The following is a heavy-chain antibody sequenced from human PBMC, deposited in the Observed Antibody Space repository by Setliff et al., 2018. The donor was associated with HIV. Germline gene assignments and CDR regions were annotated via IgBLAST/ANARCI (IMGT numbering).Heavy chain of an antibody. V-gene: IGHV4-39*02. Sequence: SETLSLTCTVSGGSSISSSYYWVWIRQHPGKGLEWIGDVYYIGVTYYNASLKSRVTMSIDRSKNHFSLTMKSVTAADTAVYYCARRGRGAFPYYSIDYWGQGILVTVSS. CDR1: GGSSISSSYY. D-gene: IGHD2-15*01. CDR3: ARRGRGAFPYYSIDY. J-gene: IGHJ4*02. CDR2: VYYIGVT.